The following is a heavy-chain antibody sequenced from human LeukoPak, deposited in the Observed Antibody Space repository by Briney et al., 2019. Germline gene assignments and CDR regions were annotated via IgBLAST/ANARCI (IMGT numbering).Heavy chain of an antibody. CDR3: AKVDSSGYYYDAFDI. Sequence: PGGSLRLSCAASGFTFSGYGMHWVRQAPGKGLEWVAFIRYDGSNKYYADSVKGRFTISRDNSKNTLYLQMNSLRAEDTAVYYCAKVDSSGYYYDAFDIWGQGTMVTVSS. CDR2: IRYDGSNK. CDR1: GFTFSGYG. J-gene: IGHJ3*02. D-gene: IGHD3-22*01. V-gene: IGHV3-30*02.